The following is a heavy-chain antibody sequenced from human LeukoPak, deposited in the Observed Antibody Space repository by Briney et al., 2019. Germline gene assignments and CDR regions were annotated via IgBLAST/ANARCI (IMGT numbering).Heavy chain of an antibody. J-gene: IGHJ4*02. CDR1: GYTFTSYG. Sequence: GASVKVSCKASGYTFTSYGISWVRQAPGQGLEWMGWISAYNGNTNYAQKLQGRVTMTTDTSTSTAYMELRSLRPEDTAVYYCARSHSPRPGIGVAGYGGYFDCWGQGTLVTVSS. D-gene: IGHD6-19*01. CDR2: ISAYNGNT. CDR3: ARSHSPRPGIGVAGYGGYFDC. V-gene: IGHV1-18*01.